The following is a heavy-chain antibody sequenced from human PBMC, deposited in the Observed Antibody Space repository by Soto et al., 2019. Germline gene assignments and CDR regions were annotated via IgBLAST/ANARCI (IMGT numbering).Heavy chain of an antibody. CDR2: IYYSGST. V-gene: IGHV4-59*01. Sequence: SETLSLTCTVSGGSISSYYWSWIRQPPGKGLEWIGYIYYSGSTNYNPSLKSRVTISVDTSKNQFSLKLSSVTAADTAVYYCAITYYDFWSGYLDPNYGMDVWGQGTTVTSP. CDR1: GGSISSYY. D-gene: IGHD3-3*01. CDR3: AITYYDFWSGYLDPNYGMDV. J-gene: IGHJ6*02.